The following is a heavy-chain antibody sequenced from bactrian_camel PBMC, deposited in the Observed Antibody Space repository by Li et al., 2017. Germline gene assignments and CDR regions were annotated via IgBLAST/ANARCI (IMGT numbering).Heavy chain of an antibody. J-gene: IGHJ4*01. CDR1: GYTWSGSDYC. CDR2: FHSQGRT. D-gene: IGHD1*01. V-gene: IGHV3S10*01. Sequence: DVQLVESGGGSVQAGGSLRLSCAASGYTWSGSDYCMGWFRQAPGQGREGIAGFHSQGRTRYIDAVKGRFTISQDKNTMYLEMNSLKVEDTAMYYCAVSRGSLFGLCPLRVVDYAHWGQGTQVTVS. CDR3: AVSRGSLFGLCPLRVVDYAH.